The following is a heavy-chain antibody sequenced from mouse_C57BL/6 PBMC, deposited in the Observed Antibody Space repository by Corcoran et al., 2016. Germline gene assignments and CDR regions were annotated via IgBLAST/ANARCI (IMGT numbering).Heavy chain of an antibody. CDR2: IYPRSGNT. J-gene: IGHJ4*01. D-gene: IGHD2-5*01. V-gene: IGHV1-81*01. CDR3: AKRDYSNYYYAMDY. CDR1: GYTFTSYG. Sequence: QVQLQQSGAELARPGASVKLSCKASGYTFTSYGISWVKQRTGQGLEWIGEIYPRSGNTYYNEKFKGKATLTVDKSSSTAYMELRSLTSEDSAVYFCAKRDYSNYYYAMDYWGQGTSVTVSS.